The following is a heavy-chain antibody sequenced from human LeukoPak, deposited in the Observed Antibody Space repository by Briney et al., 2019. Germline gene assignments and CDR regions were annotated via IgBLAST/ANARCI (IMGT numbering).Heavy chain of an antibody. V-gene: IGHV3-23*01. CDR2: IVGSGGST. D-gene: IGHD3-9*01. J-gene: IGHJ4*02. Sequence: GGSLRLSCVASEFTFSTYWMSWVRQAPGKGLEWVSAIVGSGGSTYYADSVKGRFTISRDNPKNTLYLQMNSLRAEDTAVYYCAKWGDYDILTGYYDSDYWGQGTLVTVSS. CDR3: AKWGDYDILTGYYDSDY. CDR1: EFTFSTYW.